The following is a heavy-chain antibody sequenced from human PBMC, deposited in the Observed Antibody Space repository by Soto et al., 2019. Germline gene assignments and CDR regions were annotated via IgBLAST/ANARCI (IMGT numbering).Heavy chain of an antibody. CDR3: ARINGSIEYSNGMDV. Sequence: EVQLVESGGGLVKPGGSLRLSCAASGLTFSHYSMNWVRQAPGKGLEWVSSISGGGTYRYYAESVKGRFTISRDNAKNALDRQMNSLRAEDTAVYYCARINGSIEYSNGMDVWGQGTTVTVSS. CDR1: GLTFSHYS. V-gene: IGHV3-21*02. J-gene: IGHJ6*02. CDR2: ISGGGTYR. D-gene: IGHD2-8*01.